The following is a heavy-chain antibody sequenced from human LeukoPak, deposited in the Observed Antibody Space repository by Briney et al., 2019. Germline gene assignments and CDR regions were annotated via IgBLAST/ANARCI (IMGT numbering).Heavy chain of an antibody. CDR1: EFTFSSYS. J-gene: IGHJ4*02. Sequence: GGSLRLSCAASEFTFSSYSMNWVRQAPGKGLEWVSSISSSSSYIYYADSVKGRFTISRDNAKNSLYLQMNSLRAEDTAVYYCARDIRYSGSYCGWGQGTLVTVSS. D-gene: IGHD1-26*01. CDR2: ISSSSSYI. CDR3: ARDIRYSGSYCG. V-gene: IGHV3-21*01.